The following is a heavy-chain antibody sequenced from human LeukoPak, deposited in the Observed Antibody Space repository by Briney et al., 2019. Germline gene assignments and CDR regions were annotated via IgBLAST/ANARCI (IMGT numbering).Heavy chain of an antibody. CDR2: IIPIFDTT. CDR1: GGTFSNYA. V-gene: IGHV1-69*05. J-gene: IGHJ5*02. CDR3: AGMVSPTAAGTGYFDP. D-gene: IGHD6-13*01. Sequence: ASVKVSCKAYGGTFSNYAVSWVRQAPGQGLEWMGEIIPIFDTTNYAQKYQGRVTITTDESTSTAYLELSGLRSEDTALYYCAGMVSPTAAGTGYFDPWGQGTLVTVSS.